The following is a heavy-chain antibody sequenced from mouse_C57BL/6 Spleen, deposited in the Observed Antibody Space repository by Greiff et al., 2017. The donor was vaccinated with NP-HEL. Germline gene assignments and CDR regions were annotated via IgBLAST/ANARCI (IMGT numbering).Heavy chain of an antibody. J-gene: IGHJ4*01. CDR3: ARHNYGKGAMDY. D-gene: IGHD2-1*01. CDR1: GFSFTSYG. CDR2: IWSDGST. V-gene: IGHV2-6-1*01. Sequence: QVQLKESGPGLVAPSQCLSITCTVSGFSFTSYGVHWVRQPPGKGLEWLVVIWSDGSTTYNSALKSRLSISKENSKSQVFLKMNSLQTDDTAVYYCARHNYGKGAMDYWGQGTSVTVSS.